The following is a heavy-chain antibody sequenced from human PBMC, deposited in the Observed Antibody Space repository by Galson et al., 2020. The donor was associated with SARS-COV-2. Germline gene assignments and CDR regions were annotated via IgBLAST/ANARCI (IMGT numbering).Heavy chain of an antibody. CDR1: GFTFSSYA. CDR3: AKDPWDARMYYYGSGSYPDYGMDV. CDR2: ISGSGGST. Sequence: GGSLRLSCAASGFTFSSYAMSWVRQAPGKGLEWVSAISGSGGSTYYADSVKGRFTISRDNSKNTLYLQMNSLRAEDTAVYYCAKDPWDARMYYYGSGSYPDYGMDVWGQGTTVTVSS. V-gene: IGHV3-23*01. J-gene: IGHJ6*02. D-gene: IGHD3-10*01.